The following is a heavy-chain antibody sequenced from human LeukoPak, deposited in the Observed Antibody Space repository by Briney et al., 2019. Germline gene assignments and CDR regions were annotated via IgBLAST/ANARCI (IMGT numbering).Heavy chain of an antibody. Sequence: GGSLRLSCAASGFTFSSYAMSWVRQAPGKGLEWVSAISGSGGSTYYADSVKGRFTISRDNSKNTLYLQMNSLRAEDTAVYYCAKSIGAVRGNYYYYYAMDVWGQGTTVTVSS. D-gene: IGHD3-10*01. J-gene: IGHJ6*02. CDR1: GFTFSSYA. CDR2: ISGSGGST. CDR3: AKSIGAVRGNYYYYYAMDV. V-gene: IGHV3-23*01.